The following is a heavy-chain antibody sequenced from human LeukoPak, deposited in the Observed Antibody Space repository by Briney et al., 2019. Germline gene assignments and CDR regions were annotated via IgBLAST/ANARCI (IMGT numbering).Heavy chain of an antibody. CDR2: ISSNGGST. V-gene: IGHV3-64*01. J-gene: IGHJ4*02. CDR1: GFTITSYA. D-gene: IGHD4-17*01. Sequence: PGGSLRLSSAASGFTITSYAMHWLGQAPGKGLEYVSAISSNGGSTYYANSVKGRFTISRDNSKNTLYLQMGSLRAEDMAGYYCARAGVNDYGFPVDYWGQGTLVTVSS. CDR3: ARAGVNDYGFPVDY.